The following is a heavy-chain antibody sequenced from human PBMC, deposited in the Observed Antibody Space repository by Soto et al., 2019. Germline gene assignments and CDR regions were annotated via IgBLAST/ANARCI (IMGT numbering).Heavy chain of an antibody. V-gene: IGHV4-34*01. D-gene: IGHD4-17*01. CDR2: INHSGST. Sequence: QVQLQQWGAGLLKPSETLSLTCAVYGGSFSGYYWSWIRQPPGKGLEWIGEINHSGSTNYNPSLKSRVTRAVDPSKNQFSLKLSSVTAADTAVYYCASSRPYGHRDRTSAYWGQGTLVTVSS. CDR3: ASSRPYGHRDRTSAY. CDR1: GGSFSGYY. J-gene: IGHJ4*02.